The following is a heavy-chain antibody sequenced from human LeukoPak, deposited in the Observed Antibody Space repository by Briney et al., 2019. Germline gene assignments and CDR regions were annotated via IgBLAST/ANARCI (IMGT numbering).Heavy chain of an antibody. Sequence: GGSLRLSCAASGLTFSSYARNWVGKASGKGLEWVSGITDNGRKTYYADSVKGRFSISRDNSKNTLYLQMSDLRAEDTAVYYCAKITMATTPNYWGQGTLVTVSS. CDR1: GLTFSSYA. J-gene: IGHJ4*02. CDR3: AKITMATTPNY. V-gene: IGHV3-23*01. CDR2: ITDNGRKT. D-gene: IGHD3-10*01.